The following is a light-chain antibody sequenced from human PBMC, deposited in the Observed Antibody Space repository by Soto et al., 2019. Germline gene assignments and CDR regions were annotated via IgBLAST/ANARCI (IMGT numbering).Light chain of an antibody. J-gene: IGKJ4*01. CDR2: HAS. V-gene: IGKV3-15*01. CDR1: QSVSSN. CDR3: QQYNKWPLT. Sequence: EIVMKQSPATLSVSPGERATLSCRASQSVSSNLAWYQQKPGQAPRLLIYHASTRATGIPARFSGSGSGTEFTLTISSLQSEDFAVYYCQQYNKWPLTFGGGTKVEIK.